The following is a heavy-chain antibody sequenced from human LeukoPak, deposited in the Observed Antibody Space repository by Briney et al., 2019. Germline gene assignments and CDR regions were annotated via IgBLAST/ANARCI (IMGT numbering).Heavy chain of an antibody. CDR2: IYVDGRTT. V-gene: IGHV3-74*01. J-gene: IGHJ5*02. Sequence: GGSLRLSCAASGFTFSSYWMHWVRQPPGKGLVWVSRIYVDGRTTNYADSVKGRFTISRDNAKNTVYLEMNSLSVEDTATYYCIRDFRSADLWGQGTLVTVTS. CDR3: IRDFRSADL. CDR1: GFTFSSYW.